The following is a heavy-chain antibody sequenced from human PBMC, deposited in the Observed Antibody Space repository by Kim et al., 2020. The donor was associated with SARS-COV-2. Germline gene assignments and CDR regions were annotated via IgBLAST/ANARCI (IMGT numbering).Heavy chain of an antibody. Sequence: GGSLRLSCVASGFNLEEHAMHWVRQAPGKGLEWVSGITYFNTDIGHAASVEGRFTVSRDNAKKSFYLQMTSLRAEDTAIYYCAKDKGSGSYGAFDSWGQGTLVTVSS. CDR2: ITYFNTDI. J-gene: IGHJ4*02. V-gene: IGHV3-9*01. D-gene: IGHD3-10*01. CDR1: GFNLEEHA. CDR3: AKDKGSGSYGAFDS.